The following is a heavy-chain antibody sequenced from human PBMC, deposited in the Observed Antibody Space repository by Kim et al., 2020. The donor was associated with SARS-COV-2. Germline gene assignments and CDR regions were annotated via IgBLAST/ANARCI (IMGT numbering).Heavy chain of an antibody. J-gene: IGHJ6*02. D-gene: IGHD6-13*01. Sequence: GGSLRLSCAASGFTFSSYAMSWVRQAPGKGLEWVSAISGSGGSTYYADSVKGRFTISRDNSKNTLYLQMNSLRAEDTAVYYCAKDCPIAAAGQAYYYGMDVWGQGTTVTVSS. CDR2: ISGSGGST. V-gene: IGHV3-23*01. CDR1: GFTFSSYA. CDR3: AKDCPIAAAGQAYYYGMDV.